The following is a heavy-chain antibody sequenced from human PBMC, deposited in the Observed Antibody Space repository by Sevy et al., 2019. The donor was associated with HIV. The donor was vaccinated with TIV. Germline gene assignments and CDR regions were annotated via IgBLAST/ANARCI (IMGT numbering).Heavy chain of an antibody. CDR2: IYYSGST. V-gene: IGHV4-39*01. CDR3: VRHDGNKPEYFDY. D-gene: IGHD4-17*01. J-gene: IGHJ4*02. Sequence: SETLSLTCTFSGGSISRSNSYWGWIRQCPGKGLEWNGSIYYSGSTYYNPSLESRVTISVDPSKNQFSLRLNSVTAADTAMYYSVRHDGNKPEYFDYWGQGTLVTVSS. CDR1: GGSISRSNSY.